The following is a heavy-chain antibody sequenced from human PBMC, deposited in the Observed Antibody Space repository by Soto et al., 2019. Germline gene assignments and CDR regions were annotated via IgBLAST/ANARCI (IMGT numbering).Heavy chain of an antibody. J-gene: IGHJ5*02. Sequence: QVQLVQSGAEVKKPGSSVKVSCNASGGTFSSYAISWVRQAPGQGLEWMGGIIPIFGTANYAQKFQGRVTITADESTSTAYMELSSLRSEDTAVYYCAREGEGYCSGGSCYSGRNWFDPWGQGTLVTVSS. CDR2: IIPIFGTA. CDR3: AREGEGYCSGGSCYSGRNWFDP. D-gene: IGHD2-15*01. V-gene: IGHV1-69*01. CDR1: GGTFSSYA.